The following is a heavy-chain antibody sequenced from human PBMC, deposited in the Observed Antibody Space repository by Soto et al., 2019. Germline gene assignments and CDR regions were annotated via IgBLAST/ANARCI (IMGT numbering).Heavy chain of an antibody. V-gene: IGHV1-69*02. CDR2: IIPILGIA. CDR3: ARGYSSPCGYMDV. Sequence: QVQLVQSGAEVKKPGSSVKVSCKASGGTFSSYTISWVRQAPGQGHEWMGRIIPILGIANYAQKFQGRVTITPDKSTSTAYMELRSLRSEDTAVYYCARGYSSPCGYMDVWGKGTTVTVSS. D-gene: IGHD6-13*01. CDR1: GGTFSSYT. J-gene: IGHJ6*03.